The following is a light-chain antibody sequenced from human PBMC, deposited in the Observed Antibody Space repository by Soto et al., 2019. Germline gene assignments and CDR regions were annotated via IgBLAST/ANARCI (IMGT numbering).Light chain of an antibody. CDR2: GAS. V-gene: IGKV3-20*01. Sequence: EIVLTQSPGTLSLSPGERATLSSRASQSVSSSSLAWYQQKPGQAPRLLIYGASSRATGVPDRFSGSVSGTDFTLTISRLEPEDFAVYYCQQYGSSPYTFGQGTKLEIK. J-gene: IGKJ2*01. CDR3: QQYGSSPYT. CDR1: QSVSSSS.